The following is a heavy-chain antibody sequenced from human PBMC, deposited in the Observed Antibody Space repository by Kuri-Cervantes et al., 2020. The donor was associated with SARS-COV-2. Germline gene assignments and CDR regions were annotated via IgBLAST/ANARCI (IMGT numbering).Heavy chain of an antibody. Sequence: GGSLRLSCTASTLSLGPYGIHWVRQTPGGGLEWVAFIRHDGSAKYYGDPVKGRFAISRDNAKNTLYLQMNSLRAEDTAVYYCARAKLEHNWFDPWGQGTLVTVSS. D-gene: IGHD1-1*01. J-gene: IGHJ5*02. CDR3: ARAKLEHNWFDP. CDR1: TLSLGPYG. V-gene: IGHV3-30*02. CDR2: IRHDGSAK.